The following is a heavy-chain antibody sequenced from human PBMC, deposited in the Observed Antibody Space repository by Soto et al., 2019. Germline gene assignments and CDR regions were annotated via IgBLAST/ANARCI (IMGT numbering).Heavy chain of an antibody. J-gene: IGHJ4*02. CDR1: GGSVSNKTYY. Sequence: SETLSLTCSVSGGSVSNKTYYWSWIRQPPGKGLEWIGFGSTKYNPSLKSRIRISVDTSKNQFSLNLTSATAADTAVYYCARVSTSASGSYYTLDYWGQGTLVTVSS. CDR2: GST. CDR3: ARVSTSASGSYYTLDY. V-gene: IGHV4-61*01. D-gene: IGHD3-10*01.